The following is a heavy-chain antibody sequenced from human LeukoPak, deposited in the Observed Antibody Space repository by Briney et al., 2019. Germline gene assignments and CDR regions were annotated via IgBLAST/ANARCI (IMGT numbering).Heavy chain of an antibody. Sequence: ASVRVSCKASGYTFTVYYMHGGRQAPGQGGGWGGWINPKSGGTNYAQKFQGRVTMTRDTSISTAYMELSRLRSDDTAVYYCARSQLDQYYFDYWDQGTLVTVSS. CDR1: GYTFTVYY. J-gene: IGHJ4*02. D-gene: IGHD6-13*01. CDR2: INPKSGGT. V-gene: IGHV1-2*02. CDR3: ARSQLDQYYFDY.